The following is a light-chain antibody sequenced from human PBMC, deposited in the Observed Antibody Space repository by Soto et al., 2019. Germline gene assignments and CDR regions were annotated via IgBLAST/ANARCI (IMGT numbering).Light chain of an antibody. CDR1: ARLLHKNGYNY. CDR2: LGS. V-gene: IGKV2-28*01. Sequence: IVMTQSPLSLSVTPGEAASSSFMSIARLLHKNGYNYVDWYMQKPGQSPQLLIYLGSNRASGVPDRFSGSGSDTYFTLEISRVEADDVGVYYCMQPLENFRTFGQGTKVDIK. CDR3: MQPLENFRT. J-gene: IGKJ1*01.